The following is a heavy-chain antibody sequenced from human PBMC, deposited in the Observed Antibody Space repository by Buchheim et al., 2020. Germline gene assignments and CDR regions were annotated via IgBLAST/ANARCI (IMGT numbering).Heavy chain of an antibody. CDR2: IWYDGSNK. Sequence: QVQLVESGGGVVQPGRSLRLSCEASGFIFSSYAMHWVRQAPGKGLEWVAVIWYDGSNKYYADSVKGRFTISRDNSKNTLYLQMNSLRAEDTAVYYCARDLGTGVSSSGPWGQGTL. J-gene: IGHJ5*02. CDR1: GFIFSSYA. V-gene: IGHV3-33*01. CDR3: ARDLGTGVSSSGP. D-gene: IGHD6-6*01.